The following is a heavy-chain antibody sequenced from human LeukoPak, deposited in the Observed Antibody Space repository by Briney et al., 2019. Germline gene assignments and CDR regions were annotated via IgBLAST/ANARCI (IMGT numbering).Heavy chain of an antibody. CDR1: GFTFSTYG. D-gene: IGHD6-19*01. Sequence: GGSLRLSCAASGFTFSTYGMHWVRHAPGKGLEWVSFIRNNGDNKYYADSVRGRFTISRDNSKNTLYLQMNTLRTDDTAVYYCVTSKGAGYFDYWGQGTLVTVSS. J-gene: IGHJ4*02. CDR2: IRNNGDNK. V-gene: IGHV3-30*02. CDR3: VTSKGAGYFDY.